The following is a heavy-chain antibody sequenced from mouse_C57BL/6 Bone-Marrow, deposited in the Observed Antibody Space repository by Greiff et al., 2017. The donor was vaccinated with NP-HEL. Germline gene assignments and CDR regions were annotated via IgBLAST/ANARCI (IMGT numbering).Heavy chain of an antibody. J-gene: IGHJ2*01. V-gene: IGHV1-39*01. Sequence: VQLQQSGPELVKPGASVKISCKASGYSFTDYNMNWVKQSNGKSLEWIGVINPNYGTTSSNQKFKGKATLTVAPSSSTAYMQLNSLTSEDSSVYSGAGRLIYFWLDYGGKGTTLTVSS. CDR3: AGRLIYFWLDY. D-gene: IGHD1-1*01. CDR1: GYSFTDYN. CDR2: INPNYGTT.